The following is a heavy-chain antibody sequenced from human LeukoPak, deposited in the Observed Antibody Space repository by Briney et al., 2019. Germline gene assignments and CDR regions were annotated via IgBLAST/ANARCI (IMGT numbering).Heavy chain of an antibody. D-gene: IGHD6-13*01. V-gene: IGHV3-48*01. Sequence: GGSLRLSCAASGFTFNTYSMNWVRQAPGKGLEWISYISDSSGTIYYADSVKGRFTISRDNSKNTLSLQMNSLSAEDTAIYYCSKWAGVSDTSNWYGPFDHRGQGTLVTVSS. CDR2: ISDSSGTI. J-gene: IGHJ4*02. CDR3: SKWAGVSDTSNWYGPFDH. CDR1: GFTFNTYS.